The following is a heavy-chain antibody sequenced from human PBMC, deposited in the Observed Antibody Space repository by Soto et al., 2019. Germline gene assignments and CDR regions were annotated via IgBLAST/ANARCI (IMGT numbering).Heavy chain of an antibody. J-gene: IGHJ4*02. V-gene: IGHV3-33*01. D-gene: IGHD6-13*01. CDR3: ARGRGIAAAGKPFDY. Sequence: PGGSLRLSCAASGFTFSSYGMHWVRQAPGKGLEWVAVIWYDGSNKYYADSVKGRFTISRDNSKNTLYLQMNSLRAEDTAVYYCARGRGIAAAGKPFDYWGQGTLVTVSS. CDR1: GFTFSSYG. CDR2: IWYDGSNK.